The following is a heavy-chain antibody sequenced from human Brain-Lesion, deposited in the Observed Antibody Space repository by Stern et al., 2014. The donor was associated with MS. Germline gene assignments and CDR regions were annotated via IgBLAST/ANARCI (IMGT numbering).Heavy chain of an antibody. CDR2: IFNSGST. CDR1: GGSISSGGYY. V-gene: IGHV4-61*02. CDR3: ARGRVVPGFQYYATDV. D-gene: IGHD2-2*01. J-gene: IGHJ6*02. Sequence: VQLVESGPGLVKPSQTLSLSCTVSGGSISSGGYYWSWIRQPAGKGLEWIGRIFNSGSTRYNPSLQSRGTISIATSQNPYSLRLNSMTAADTAVYYCARGRVVPGFQYYATDVWGQGTTVIVSS.